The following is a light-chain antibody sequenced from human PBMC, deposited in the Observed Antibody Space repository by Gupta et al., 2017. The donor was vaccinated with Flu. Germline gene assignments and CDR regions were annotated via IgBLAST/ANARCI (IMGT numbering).Light chain of an antibody. CDR3: SSYTGSSTDYV. Sequence: QSALTQPASVSGSAGQSITISCTGSSSDVGTSQYVSWYQQHPGKAPKVIIYEVSNRPSGVSNRFSGSKAGNTASLTIPGLQAEDEADYYCSSYTGSSTDYVFGTGTKVTVL. CDR1: SSDVGTSQY. CDR2: EVS. V-gene: IGLV2-14*01. J-gene: IGLJ1*01.